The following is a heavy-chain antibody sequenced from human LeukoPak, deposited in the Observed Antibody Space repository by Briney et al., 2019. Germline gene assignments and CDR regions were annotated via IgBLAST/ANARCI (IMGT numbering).Heavy chain of an antibody. J-gene: IGHJ3*02. Sequence: GGSLRLSCAASGFTFSSYWMHWVRQAPGKGLVWVSRINSDGSSTSYADSVKGRFTISRDNAKNTLYLQMNSLRAEDTAVYYCARDDAPLYYDILTGYDLDAFDIWGQGTMVTVSS. D-gene: IGHD3-9*01. CDR2: INSDGSST. V-gene: IGHV3-74*01. CDR3: ARDDAPLYYDILTGYDLDAFDI. CDR1: GFTFSSYW.